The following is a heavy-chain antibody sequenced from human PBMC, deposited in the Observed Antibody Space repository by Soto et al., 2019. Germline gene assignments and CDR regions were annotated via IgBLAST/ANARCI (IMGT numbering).Heavy chain of an antibody. D-gene: IGHD6-19*01. CDR2: ISYDGSNK. CDR1: GFTFSSYG. J-gene: IGHJ5*02. V-gene: IGHV3-30*18. Sequence: PGGSLRLSCAASGFTFSSYGMHWVRQAPGKGLEWVAVISYDGSNKYYADSVKGRFTISRDNSKNTLYLQMNSLRAEDTAVYYCAKGCSGWSWPTADNQPNWFDPWGQGTLVTVSS. CDR3: AKGCSGWSWPTADNQPNWFDP.